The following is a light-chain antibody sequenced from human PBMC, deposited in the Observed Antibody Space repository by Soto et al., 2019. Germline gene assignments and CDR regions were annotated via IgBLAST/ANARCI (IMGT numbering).Light chain of an antibody. CDR2: AAS. CDR1: QDIRND. Sequence: AIQMTQSPSSLSASAGDRVTITCRAIQDIRNDLGWYQQKPGKAPKLLIYAASSLQSGVPSRFIGSGSGTDFTITISSLQPEDFATSYCLQAYNYPWTFGQGTKLEIK. J-gene: IGKJ2*01. V-gene: IGKV1-6*01. CDR3: LQAYNYPWT.